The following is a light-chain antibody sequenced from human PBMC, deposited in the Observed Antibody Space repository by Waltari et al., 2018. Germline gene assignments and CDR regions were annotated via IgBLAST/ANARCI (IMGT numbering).Light chain of an antibody. J-gene: IGKJ2*01. CDR1: QGVTTW. CDR2: AAS. CDR3: QQAHTFPYT. V-gene: IGKV1-12*01. Sequence: DIQMTQSHSSVSASVGDSVTITCRASQGVTTWLAWYQQKPGKAPKLLIYAASRLQSGVPSRFTGTGSGTDFTLTISSLQPEDFATYYCQQAHTFPYTFGQGTKLEIK.